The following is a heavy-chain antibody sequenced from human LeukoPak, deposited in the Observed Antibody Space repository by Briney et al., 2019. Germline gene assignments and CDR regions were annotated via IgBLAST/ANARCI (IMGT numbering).Heavy chain of an antibody. D-gene: IGHD4-17*01. CDR2: IYYRGST. Sequence: PSETLSLTCTVSGGSISSSSYYWGWIRQPPGKGLEWIGSIYYRGSTYYSPSLKSRVTISVDTSKNQFSLKLSSVTAADTAVYYCAHPGGDYFFDYWGQGTLVTVSS. J-gene: IGHJ4*02. CDR3: AHPGGDYFFDY. V-gene: IGHV4-39*07. CDR1: GGSISSSSYY.